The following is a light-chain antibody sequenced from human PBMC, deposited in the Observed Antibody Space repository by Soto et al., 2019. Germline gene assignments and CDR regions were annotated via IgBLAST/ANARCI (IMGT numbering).Light chain of an antibody. CDR1: QSISTW. CDR2: KAS. Sequence: DIQMTQSPSTLSASVGDRVTITCRASQSISTWLAWYQQKPGKAPKLLIYKASSLESGVPSRFSGSGSGTEFTLTISSLKPDDFATYYCQQYNSDLYTFGQGTKLAIK. J-gene: IGKJ2*01. V-gene: IGKV1-5*03. CDR3: QQYNSDLYT.